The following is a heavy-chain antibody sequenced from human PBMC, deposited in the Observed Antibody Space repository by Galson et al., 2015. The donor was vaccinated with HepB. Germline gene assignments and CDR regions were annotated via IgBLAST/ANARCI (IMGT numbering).Heavy chain of an antibody. Sequence: SLRLSCAASEFIFSSYTMNWVRQAPGKGLEWVSSISSSSTSMYYADSVKGRFTISRDNARNSLYLQMNSLRAEDTAVYYCARGTRIAVAEDWGQGTLVTVSS. J-gene: IGHJ4*02. CDR3: ARGTRIAVAED. V-gene: IGHV3-21*01. CDR2: ISSSSTSM. CDR1: EFIFSSYT. D-gene: IGHD6-19*01.